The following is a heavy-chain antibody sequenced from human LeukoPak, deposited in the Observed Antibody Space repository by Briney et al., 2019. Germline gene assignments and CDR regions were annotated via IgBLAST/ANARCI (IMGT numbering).Heavy chain of an antibody. J-gene: IGHJ4*02. CDR1: GFTCSSYW. Sequence: GGSLRRSCAASGFTCSSYWMHWVRQAPGKGLVWVSRINSDGSTTTYADSVKGRFTISRDNAKNTLYLQMNSLRAEDTAVYYCARGYSGSYRVDYWGQGTLVTVSS. D-gene: IGHD1-26*01. CDR2: INSDGSTT. V-gene: IGHV3-74*01. CDR3: ARGYSGSYRVDY.